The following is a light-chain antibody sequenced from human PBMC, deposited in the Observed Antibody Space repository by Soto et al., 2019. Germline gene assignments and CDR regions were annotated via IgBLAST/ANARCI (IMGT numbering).Light chain of an antibody. CDR1: QSVSSSY. V-gene: IGKV3-20*01. J-gene: IGKJ2*01. Sequence: EIVLTQSPGTLSLSPGERATLSCRARQSVSSSYLAWYQQKPGQAPRLLIYGASSRATGIPDRFSGSGSGTDFTLTISRLEPEDFAVYYCQQYGSSPRTFGQGTNLEIK. CDR2: GAS. CDR3: QQYGSSPRT.